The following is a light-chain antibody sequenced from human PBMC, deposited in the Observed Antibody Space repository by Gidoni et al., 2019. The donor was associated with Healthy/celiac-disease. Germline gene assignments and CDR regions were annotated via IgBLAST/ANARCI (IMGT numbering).Light chain of an antibody. V-gene: IGKV3-20*01. CDR3: QQYDSSPYT. Sequence: ETVLTQPPGPLSLSPGERATLPCRASQSVSSSYSAWYQQKPGQPPRLLIYGASSRATGIPDRFSGSGSGTDFTLTISRLEPEEFAVYYCQQYDSSPYTFGQGTKLEIK. J-gene: IGKJ2*01. CDR1: QSVSSSY. CDR2: GAS.